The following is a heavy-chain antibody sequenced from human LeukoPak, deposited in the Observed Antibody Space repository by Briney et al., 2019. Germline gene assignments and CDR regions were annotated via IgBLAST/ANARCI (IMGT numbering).Heavy chain of an antibody. D-gene: IGHD2-2*01. V-gene: IGHV1-24*01. CDR3: ATVVGSYCSSTSCYRNWFDP. CDR1: GNTLTELS. CDR2: FDAEDGET. Sequence: ASVKVSCKVSGNTLTELSMHWVRQAPGKGLEWMGGFDAEDGETIYAEKFQGRVTMIEDTSIDTAYMELSSLRSDDTAVYYCATVVGSYCSSTSCYRNWFDPWGQGTLVTVSS. J-gene: IGHJ5*02.